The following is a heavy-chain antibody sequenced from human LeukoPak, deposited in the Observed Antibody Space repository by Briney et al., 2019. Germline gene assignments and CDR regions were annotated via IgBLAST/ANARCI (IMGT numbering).Heavy chain of an antibody. D-gene: IGHD4-17*01. CDR3: AREWATVTTAKGVDV. Sequence: PSETLSLTCTVSGGSISSSSYYWGWICQPPGKGLEWIGSIYYSGSTYYNPSLKGRVTISVDTSKNQFSLKLSSVTAADTAVYYCAREWATVTTAKGVDVWGKGTTVTISS. CDR2: IYYSGST. V-gene: IGHV4-39*02. CDR1: GGSISSSSYY. J-gene: IGHJ6*04.